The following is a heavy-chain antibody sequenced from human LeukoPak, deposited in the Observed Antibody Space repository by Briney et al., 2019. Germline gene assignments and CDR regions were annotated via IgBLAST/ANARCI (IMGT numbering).Heavy chain of an antibody. Sequence: SVKVSCKTSGGTFSSSAITWVRQAPGQGLEWMGRIIPVLNITRYTQKFQGRVMITADTSTSTVYMELSSLRSEETAVYYCARDQGLTAPPPYGLDVWGQGTTVIVSS. CDR3: ARDQGLTAPPPYGLDV. J-gene: IGHJ6*02. CDR1: GGTFSSSA. V-gene: IGHV1-69*04. D-gene: IGHD5-18*01. CDR2: IIPVLNIT.